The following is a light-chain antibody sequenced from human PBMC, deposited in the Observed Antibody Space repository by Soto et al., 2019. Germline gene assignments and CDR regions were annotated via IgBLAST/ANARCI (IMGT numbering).Light chain of an antibody. CDR1: QSIGSW. CDR2: DAS. J-gene: IGKJ1*01. V-gene: IGKV1-5*01. CDR3: QQYNSYST. Sequence: DIQMTQSPSTLSAYIGDRVTITCRASQSIGSWLAWYQQKPGKAPKLLIYDASSLESGVPSRFSGSGSGTEFTLTISSLQPDDFATYYCQQYNSYSTFGQGTKVDIK.